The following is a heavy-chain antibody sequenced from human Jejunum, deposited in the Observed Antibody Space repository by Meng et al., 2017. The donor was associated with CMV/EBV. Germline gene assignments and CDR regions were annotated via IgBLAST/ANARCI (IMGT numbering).Heavy chain of an antibody. J-gene: IGHJ5*02. V-gene: IGHV4-4*07. Sequence: LQASGPGLLESSETLALTCFVSAGPISGYYWSWIRQPAGKGLEWIGRIYSSGSTHYNPSLKSRLTMSVDLAKNQISLKLSSVTAADTAVYYCARESGSYYWFDPWGQGTLVTVSS. CDR3: ARESGSYYWFDP. CDR1: AGPISGYY. D-gene: IGHD1-26*01. CDR2: IYSSGST.